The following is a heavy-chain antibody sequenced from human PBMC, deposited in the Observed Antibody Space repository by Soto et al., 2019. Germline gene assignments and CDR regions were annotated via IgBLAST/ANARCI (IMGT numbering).Heavy chain of an antibody. Sequence: QVQLQESGPGLVRPSQTLSLTCTVSGASISSDTYYWSWIRQSPGKGLEWIGHIYDSETTRSNPSLKNRVAISVDTSKNHFSLELSSVTAADTAVYYCARGLYAITVPDAFDIWGQGTMLIVSS. CDR1: GASISSDTYY. D-gene: IGHD1-20*01. J-gene: IGHJ3*02. CDR3: ARGLYAITVPDAFDI. V-gene: IGHV4-30-4*01. CDR2: IYDSETT.